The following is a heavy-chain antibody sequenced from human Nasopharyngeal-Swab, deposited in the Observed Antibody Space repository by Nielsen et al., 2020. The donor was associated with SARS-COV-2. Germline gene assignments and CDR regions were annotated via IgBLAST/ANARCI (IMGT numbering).Heavy chain of an antibody. CDR1: GFTFSSYS. V-gene: IGHV3-21*01. Sequence: GGSLRLSCAASGFTFSSYSMNWVRQAPGKGLEWVSSISSSGGYIYYADSVKGRFTISRDNAKNSLYLQMNSLRADDTAVYYCARVPSYYGSGSDWYFDLWGRGTLVTVSS. J-gene: IGHJ2*01. D-gene: IGHD3-10*01. CDR3: ARVPSYYGSGSDWYFDL. CDR2: ISSSGGYI.